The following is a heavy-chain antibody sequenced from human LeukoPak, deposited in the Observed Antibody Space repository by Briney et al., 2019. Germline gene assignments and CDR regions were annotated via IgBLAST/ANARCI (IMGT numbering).Heavy chain of an antibody. J-gene: IGHJ6*02. V-gene: IGHV3-73*01. CDR3: TRPDDFWSGQNPPVGMDV. D-gene: IGHD3-3*01. CDR2: IRSKAQNYAT. Sequence: GESLKLSCAASGFTFSGSAIHWVRQASGKGLEWVGRIRSKAQNYATAYAASVKGRFTISRDDSENTAYLQMNSLKTEDTAVYYCTRPDDFWSGQNPPVGMDVWGRGTTVTVSS. CDR1: GFTFSGSA.